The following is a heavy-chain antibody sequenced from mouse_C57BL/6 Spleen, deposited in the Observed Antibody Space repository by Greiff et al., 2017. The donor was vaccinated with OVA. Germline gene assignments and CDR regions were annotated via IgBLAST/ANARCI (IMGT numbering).Heavy chain of an antibody. CDR1: GYTFTSYW. V-gene: IGHV1-53*01. D-gene: IGHD1-1*01. CDR2: INPSNGGT. Sequence: VQLQQPGTELVKPGASVKLSCKASGYTFTSYWMHWVKQRPGQGLEWIGNINPSNGGTNYNEKFKSKATLTVDKSSSTAYMQLSSLTYEDSAVYYCARSGFITTVVAKFDYWGQGTTLTVSS. J-gene: IGHJ2*01. CDR3: ARSGFITTVVAKFDY.